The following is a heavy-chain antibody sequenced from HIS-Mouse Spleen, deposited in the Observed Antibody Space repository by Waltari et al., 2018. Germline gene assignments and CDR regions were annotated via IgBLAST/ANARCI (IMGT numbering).Heavy chain of an antibody. V-gene: IGHV5-51*01. D-gene: IGHD6-6*01. J-gene: IGHJ4*02. CDR2: IYPGDSDT. CDR3: ARHGLYSSSSVDY. CDR1: GYSFTSYW. Sequence: EVQLVQSGAAVKKPGESLEISCKGPGYSFTSYWIGLVRRMPGKGLDWMGIIYPGDSDTRYSTSFQGQVTISADKSISTAYLQWSSLKASDTAMYYCARHGLYSSSSVDYWGQGTLVTVSS.